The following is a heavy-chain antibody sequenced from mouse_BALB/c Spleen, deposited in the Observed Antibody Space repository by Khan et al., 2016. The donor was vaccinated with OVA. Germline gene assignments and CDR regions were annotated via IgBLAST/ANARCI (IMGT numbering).Heavy chain of an antibody. D-gene: IGHD2-14*01. CDR1: GFSLNTYG. V-gene: IGHV2-2*01. CDR3: ARSSYRYDFTY. Sequence: QVQLKESGPGLVQPSHSLSITCTVSGFSLNTYGIHWIRQSQGKGLEWLGGIRSGGSKAYNGAFLSRLNRTKDNSKSQVFFKMNSLQTADTAIYYCARSSYRYDFTYWGQGTLVTVSA. CDR2: IRSGGSK. J-gene: IGHJ3*01.